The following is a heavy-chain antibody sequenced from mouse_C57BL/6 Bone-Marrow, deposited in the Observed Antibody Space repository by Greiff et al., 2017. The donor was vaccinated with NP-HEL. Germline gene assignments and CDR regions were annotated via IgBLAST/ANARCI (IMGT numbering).Heavy chain of an antibody. D-gene: IGHD1-1*01. V-gene: IGHV5-4*03. Sequence: EVQGVESGGDLVKPGGSLKLSCAASGFTFSSYGMSWVRQTPDKRLEWVATISDGGSYTYYPDNVKGRFTISRDNAKNNLYLQMSHLKSEDTAMYYCARRGTTVGYWGQGTSVTVSS. CDR2: ISDGGSYT. J-gene: IGHJ4*01. CDR3: ARRGTTVGY. CDR1: GFTFSSYG.